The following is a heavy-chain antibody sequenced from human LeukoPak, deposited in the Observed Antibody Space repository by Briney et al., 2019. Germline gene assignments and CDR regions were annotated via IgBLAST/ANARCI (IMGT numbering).Heavy chain of an antibody. Sequence: SETLSLTCTVSGGSISSGDYYWSWIRQPPGKGLEWVAYMYYSGSTYYNPSLESRVVISVDTSKNQFSPKLSSVTAADTAVYYCARPYYYDSRIDPWGQGTLVTVSS. V-gene: IGHV4-30-4*01. J-gene: IGHJ5*02. D-gene: IGHD3-22*01. CDR1: GGSISSGDYY. CDR3: ARPYYYDSRIDP. CDR2: MYYSGST.